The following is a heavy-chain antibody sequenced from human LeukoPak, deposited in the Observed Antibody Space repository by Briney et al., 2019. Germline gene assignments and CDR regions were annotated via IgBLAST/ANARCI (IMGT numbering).Heavy chain of an antibody. CDR2: ISYDGSNK. V-gene: IGHV3-30*04. CDR1: GFTFSSYA. J-gene: IGHJ5*02. D-gene: IGHD3-10*01. CDR3: ARDRSGITNVRGVTNWFGP. Sequence: GRSLRLSCAASGFTFSSYAMQWVRQAPGKGLEWVAVISYDGSNKYYADSVKGRFTIARDNSKNTLYLQMNSLRAEDTAVYYCARDRSGITNVRGVTNWFGPCRQGTLVTVSS.